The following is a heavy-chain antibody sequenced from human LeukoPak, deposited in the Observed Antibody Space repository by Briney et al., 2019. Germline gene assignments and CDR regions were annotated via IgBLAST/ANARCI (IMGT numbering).Heavy chain of an antibody. V-gene: IGHV3-7*03. CDR3: ARDRGCSSTSCYASPYYFDY. CDR1: GFTFSSYW. J-gene: IGHJ4*02. CDR2: INQGGSAK. D-gene: IGHD2-2*01. Sequence: GGSLRLSCAASGFTFSSYWMSWVRQAPGKGLEWVANINQGGSAKYYVDSVKGRFTISRDNAKNSLYLQMNSLRAEDTAVYYCARDRGCSSTSCYASPYYFDYWGQGTLVTVSS.